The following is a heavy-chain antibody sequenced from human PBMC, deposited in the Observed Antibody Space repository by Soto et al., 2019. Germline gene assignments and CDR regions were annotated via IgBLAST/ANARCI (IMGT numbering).Heavy chain of an antibody. CDR1: GGSISSGNFY. D-gene: IGHD4-4*01. V-gene: IGHV4-30-4*01. CDR3: AREVGSEFYSNLRGFDY. CDR2: IYYSGST. Sequence: SETLSLTCTVSGGSISSGNFYWSWIRQPPGKGLEWIGYIYYSGSTSYSPSLKSRLTISLDTSNNQLSLKLTSVTAADTAVYYCAREVGSEFYSNLRGFDYWGQGTLVTVSS. J-gene: IGHJ4*02.